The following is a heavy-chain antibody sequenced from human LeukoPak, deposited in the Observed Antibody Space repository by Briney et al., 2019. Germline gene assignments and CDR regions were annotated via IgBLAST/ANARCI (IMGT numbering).Heavy chain of an antibody. V-gene: IGHV4-34*01. D-gene: IGHD1-20*01. CDR3: ASVEYNWNDVDY. J-gene: IGHJ4*02. CDR2: IYHSGST. Sequence: PSETLSLTCAVYGGSFSGYYWGWIRQPPGKGLEWIGNIYHSGSTYYNPSLKSRVTISVDTSKNQFSLKLSSVTAADTAVYYCASVEYNWNDVDYWGQGTLVTVSS. CDR1: GGSFSGYY.